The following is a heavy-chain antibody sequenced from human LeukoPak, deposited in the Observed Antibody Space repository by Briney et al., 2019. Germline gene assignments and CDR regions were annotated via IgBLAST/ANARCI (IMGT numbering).Heavy chain of an antibody. CDR1: GGSISSYY. J-gene: IGHJ2*01. Sequence: SETLSLTCTVSGGSISSYYWSWIRQPPGKGLEWIGYIYYSGSTNYNPSLKSRVTISVDTSKNQFSLKLSSVTAADTAVYYCARGFNFFDLWGRGTLVTVSS. CDR2: IYYSGST. V-gene: IGHV4-59*12. D-gene: IGHD1-20*01. CDR3: ARGFNFFDL.